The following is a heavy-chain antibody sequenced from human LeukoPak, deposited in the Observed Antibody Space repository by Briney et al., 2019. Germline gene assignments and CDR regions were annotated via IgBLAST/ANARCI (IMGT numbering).Heavy chain of an antibody. CDR1: GYTFTSYG. D-gene: IGHD2-15*01. J-gene: IGHJ4*02. CDR3: ARDGPQYCSGGSCYSGY. CDR2: INAYNGNT. Sequence: ASVKVSCKASGYTFTSYGISWVRQAPGQGLEWMGWINAYNGNTNYAQKLQGRVTMTTDTSTSTAYMELRSLRSDDTAVYYCARDGPQYCSGGSCYSGYWGEGTLVTVSS. V-gene: IGHV1-18*01.